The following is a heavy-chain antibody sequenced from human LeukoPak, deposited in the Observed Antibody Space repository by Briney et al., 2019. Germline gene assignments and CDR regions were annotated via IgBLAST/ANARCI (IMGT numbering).Heavy chain of an antibody. V-gene: IGHV1-46*01. CDR1: GYTFSSYY. D-gene: IGHD3-10*01. J-gene: IGHJ4*02. CDR2: INPSGGST. Sequence: ASVKVSCKASGYTFSSYYMHWVRQAPGQGLEWMGRINPSGGSTTYAQKFQGRVTMTRDTSTSTVYMELSSLTSEDTALYYCARVSGSYNLYYFDYWGQGTLVTVSS. CDR3: ARVSGSYNLYYFDY.